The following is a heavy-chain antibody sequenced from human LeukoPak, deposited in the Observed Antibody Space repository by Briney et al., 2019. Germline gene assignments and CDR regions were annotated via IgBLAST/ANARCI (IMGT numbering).Heavy chain of an antibody. CDR1: GYTLTELS. CDR2: FDPEDGET. Sequence: ASVKVSCKVSGYTLTELSMHWVRQAPGKGLEWMGGFDPEDGETIYAQKFQGRVTMTRNTSISTAYMELSSLVSEDTAVYYCARGTPQDYWGQGTLVTVSS. J-gene: IGHJ4*02. CDR3: ARGTPQDY. V-gene: IGHV1-24*01.